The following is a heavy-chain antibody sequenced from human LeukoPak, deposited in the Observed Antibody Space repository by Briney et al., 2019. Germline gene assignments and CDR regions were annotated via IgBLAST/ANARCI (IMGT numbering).Heavy chain of an antibody. J-gene: IGHJ4*02. Sequence: GGSLRLSCAASGFTFKNYGMSWVRQAPGKGLEWVSYISSSGSTIYYADSVKGRFTISRDNAKNSLYLQMNSLRAEDTAVYYCAIIYLIVGATTFDYWGQGTLVTVSS. CDR3: AIIYLIVGATTFDY. V-gene: IGHV3-48*04. CDR2: ISSSGSTI. D-gene: IGHD1-26*01. CDR1: GFTFKNYG.